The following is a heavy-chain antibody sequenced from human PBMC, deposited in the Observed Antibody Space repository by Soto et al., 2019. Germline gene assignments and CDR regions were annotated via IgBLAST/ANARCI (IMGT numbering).Heavy chain of an antibody. CDR3: ANPHEYQLEVPVIFNI. CDR2: IYYSGST. V-gene: IGHV4-39*01. CDR1: GGSISSGSYY. Sequence: SETLSLTCAVSGGSISSGSYYWGWIRQHPGKGLEWIGSIYYSGSTYYNPSLKSRVTISVDTSKNQFSLKLSSVPAANTAVYYCANPHEYQLEVPVIFNIGGQGKMVTVSS. J-gene: IGHJ3*02. D-gene: IGHD1-1*01.